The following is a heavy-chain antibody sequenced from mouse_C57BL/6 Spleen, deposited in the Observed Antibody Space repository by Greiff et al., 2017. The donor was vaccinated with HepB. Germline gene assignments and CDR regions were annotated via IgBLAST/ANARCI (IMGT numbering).Heavy chain of an antibody. Sequence: EVKLMESGGDLVKPGGSLKLSCAASGFTFSSYGMSWVRQTPDKRLEWVATISSGGSYTYYPDSVKGRFTISRDNAKNTLYLQMSSLKSEDTAMYYCAREENGNYWYFDVWGTGTTVTVSS. CDR2: ISSGGSYT. V-gene: IGHV5-6*01. CDR1: GFTFSSYG. J-gene: IGHJ1*03. CDR3: AREENGNYWYFDV. D-gene: IGHD2-1*01.